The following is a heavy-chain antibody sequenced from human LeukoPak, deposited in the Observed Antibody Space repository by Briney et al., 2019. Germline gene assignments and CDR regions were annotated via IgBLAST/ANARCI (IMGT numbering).Heavy chain of an antibody. Sequence: GGSLRLSCAASGFTFSSYAMSWVRQAPGKGLEWVSAISGSGGSTEYADSVKGRFTISRDNSKNTLYLQMNSLRAEDTAVYYCARDQSPYYDFWSGYYRYYYYGMDVWGQGTTVTVSS. CDR3: ARDQSPYYDFWSGYYRYYYYGMDV. CDR2: ISGSGGST. D-gene: IGHD3-3*01. J-gene: IGHJ6*02. V-gene: IGHV3-23*01. CDR1: GFTFSSYA.